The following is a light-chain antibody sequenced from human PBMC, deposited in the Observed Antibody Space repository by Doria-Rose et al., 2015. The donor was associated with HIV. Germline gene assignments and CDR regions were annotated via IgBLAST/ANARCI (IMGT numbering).Light chain of an antibody. V-gene: IGKV1-39*01. J-gene: IGKJ4*01. Sequence: DIRVTQSPSSLSASVGDRVTITCRASQSTGSFLHWYQQKPGKAPKLLIYAASSLQNRGPSRFSGSGSETAFTLTISSLQPEDFATYFCQQSYSSPLTFGGGTKVEIK. CDR2: AAS. CDR3: QQSYSSPLT. CDR1: QSTGSF.